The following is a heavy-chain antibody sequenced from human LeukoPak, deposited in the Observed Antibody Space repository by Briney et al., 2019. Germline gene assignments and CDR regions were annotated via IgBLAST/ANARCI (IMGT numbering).Heavy chain of an antibody. CDR3: ARREDWFDP. V-gene: IGHV3-30*03. J-gene: IGHJ5*02. CDR2: ISYDGNNK. Sequence: GGSLRLSCVASGFTFSSFGMHWVRQAPGKGLQWVAVISYDGNNKYYGDSVKGRFNISRDNSKNTLYLQMNSLRAEDTAVYYCARREDWFDPWGQGTLVTVSS. CDR1: GFTFSSFG. D-gene: IGHD1-26*01.